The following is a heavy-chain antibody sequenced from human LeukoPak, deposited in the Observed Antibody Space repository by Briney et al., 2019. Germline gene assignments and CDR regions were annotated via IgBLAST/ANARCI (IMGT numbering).Heavy chain of an antibody. J-gene: IGHJ4*02. D-gene: IGHD5-18*01. CDR1: GFTFSSNG. Sequence: GGSLRLSCAASGFTFSSNGMHWFRQAPGKGLEWVAFIRYDGSNKYYADSVKGRFTISRDNSKNTLYLQMNSLRAEDTAVYYCAKDPYYSYGPYYFDYWGQGTLVTVSS. CDR2: IRYDGSNK. CDR3: AKDPYYSYGPYYFDY. V-gene: IGHV3-30*02.